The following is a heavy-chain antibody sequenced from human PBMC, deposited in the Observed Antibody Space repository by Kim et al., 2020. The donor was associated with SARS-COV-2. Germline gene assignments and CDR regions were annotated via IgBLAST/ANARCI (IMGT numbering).Heavy chain of an antibody. CDR3: AKDSAMVPGVIGFAY. J-gene: IGHJ4*02. Sequence: EPVKCRFTISRDKSKNTMYLQRTSLRAEDTAVYYCAKDSAMVPGVIGFAYWGQGTLVTVSS. D-gene: IGHD3-10*01. V-gene: IGHV3-23*01.